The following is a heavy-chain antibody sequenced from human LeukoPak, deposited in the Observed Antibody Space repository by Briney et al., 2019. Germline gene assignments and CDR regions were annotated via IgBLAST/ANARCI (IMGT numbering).Heavy chain of an antibody. J-gene: IGHJ6*03. V-gene: IGHV3-7*01. CDR2: IKQDGSEK. CDR3: ARGITSQNIVLEYYYYYYMDV. CDR1: GFTFSSYW. D-gene: IGHD1-14*01. Sequence: GGSLRLSCAASGFTFSSYWMSWVRQAPGKGLEWVANIKQDGSEKYYVDSAKGRFTISRDNAKNSLYLQMNSLRAEDTAVYYCARGITSQNIVLEYYYYYYMDVWGKGTTVTVSS.